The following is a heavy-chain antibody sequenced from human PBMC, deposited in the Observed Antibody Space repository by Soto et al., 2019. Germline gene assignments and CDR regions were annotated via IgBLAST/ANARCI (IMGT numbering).Heavy chain of an antibody. CDR3: ARVSGYNVIDY. J-gene: IGHJ4*02. Sequence: GASVKVSCTASGYTFTSYAMHWVRQAPGQRLEWMGWINAGNGNTKYSQKFQGRVTITRDTSASTAYMELSSLRSEDTAVYYCARVSGYNVIDYWGQGTLVTVSS. CDR1: GYTFTSYA. CDR2: INAGNGNT. D-gene: IGHD5-12*01. V-gene: IGHV1-3*01.